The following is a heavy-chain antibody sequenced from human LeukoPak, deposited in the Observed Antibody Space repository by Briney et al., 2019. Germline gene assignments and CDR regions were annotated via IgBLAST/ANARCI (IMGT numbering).Heavy chain of an antibody. J-gene: IGHJ4*02. CDR3: AREDGDYTVDY. V-gene: IGHV3-53*01. Sequence: GGSLRLSCAASGFTVSSNYMSWVRQAPGKGLEWVSVIYSGGSTYYADSVKGRFTISRDNSENTLYLQMNSLRAEDTAVYYCAREDGDYTVDYWGQGTLVTVSS. CDR1: GFTVSSNY. CDR2: IYSGGST. D-gene: IGHD4-17*01.